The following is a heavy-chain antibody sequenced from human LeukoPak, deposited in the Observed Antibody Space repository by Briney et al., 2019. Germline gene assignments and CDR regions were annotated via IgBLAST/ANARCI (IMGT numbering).Heavy chain of an antibody. J-gene: IGHJ4*02. V-gene: IGHV4-39*07. D-gene: IGHD2-2*01. CDR2: FSSSGST. Sequence: PSETLSLTCTVSGESITNTNNYWGWIRQPPGKELEWIGSFSSSGSTYYNPSLMSRVTISVDTSKNQFSLNLNSVTAADTAVYYCAREGRHGTSCYNYWGQGTLVTVSS. CDR3: AREGRHGTSCYNY. CDR1: GESITNTNNY.